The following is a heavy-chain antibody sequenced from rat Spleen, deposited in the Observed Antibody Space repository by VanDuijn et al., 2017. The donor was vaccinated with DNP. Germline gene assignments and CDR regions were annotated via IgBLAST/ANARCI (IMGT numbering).Heavy chain of an antibody. Sequence: QVQLKESGPGLVQASQTLSLTCTASGFSLPDYSVHWVRQPPGRALDWLAAISSGGDTFYNSALKSRLTISRDSSKTQVFLKVNSLQIEDTAIYYCSRYGGYTALDVWGRGISVTVSS. V-gene: IGHV2-6*01. CDR2: ISSGGDT. J-gene: IGHJ4*01. D-gene: IGHD1-11*01. CDR3: SRYGGYTALDV. CDR1: GFSLPDYS.